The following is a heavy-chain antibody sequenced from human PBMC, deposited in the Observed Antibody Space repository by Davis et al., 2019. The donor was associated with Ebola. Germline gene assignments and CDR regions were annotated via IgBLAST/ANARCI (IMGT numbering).Heavy chain of an antibody. Sequence: ASVKVSCKASGYTFTSYGISWVRQAPGQGLEWMAWISANNGNTNYAQKFQGRVTMTTDTSTSTAYMELSSLRSEDTAVYYCARVWVVPAAPNWFDPWGQGTLVTVSS. CDR3: ARVWVVPAAPNWFDP. D-gene: IGHD2-2*01. CDR2: ISANNGNT. CDR1: GYTFTSYG. V-gene: IGHV1-18*01. J-gene: IGHJ5*02.